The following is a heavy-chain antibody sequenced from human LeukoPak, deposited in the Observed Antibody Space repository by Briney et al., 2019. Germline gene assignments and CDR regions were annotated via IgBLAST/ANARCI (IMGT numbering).Heavy chain of an antibody. D-gene: IGHD1-26*01. V-gene: IGHV4-34*01. CDR1: GGSFSGYY. CDR2: INHSGST. J-gene: IGHJ4*02. Sequence: SETLSLTCAVYGGSFSGYYWSWIRQPPGKGLEWIGEINHSGSTNYNPSLKSRVTISVDTSKNQFSLKLSSVTAADTAVYYCARVGSSYRDYWGRGTLVTVSS. CDR3: ARVGSSYRDY.